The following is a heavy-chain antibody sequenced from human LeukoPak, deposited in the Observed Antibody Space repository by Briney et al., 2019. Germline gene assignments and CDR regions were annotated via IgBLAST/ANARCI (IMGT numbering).Heavy chain of an antibody. V-gene: IGHV3-53*01. D-gene: IGHD3-16*01. CDR2: VYIPGHT. Sequence: PGGSLRLSCAAAGSTVSSNHMHWVRQAPGKGLELVSIVYIPGHTYYTDSVRGRFIISRDNSKNTVDLQMTSLRVDETAVYYCAASRTAGGKTDYWGQGTLVTVSA. CDR3: AASRTAGGKTDY. J-gene: IGHJ4*02. CDR1: GSTVSSNH.